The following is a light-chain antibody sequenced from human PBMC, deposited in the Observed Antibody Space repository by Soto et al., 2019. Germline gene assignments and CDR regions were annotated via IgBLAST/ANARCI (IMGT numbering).Light chain of an antibody. CDR3: TSYSGTNKLL. J-gene: IGLJ2*01. CDR2: EGS. Sequence: QSALTQPASVSGSPGQSITISCTGTSSDVGSYNLVSWYQQHPGKAPKLMIYEGSKRPSGVSNRFSGSKSGNTASLTISGLQAEDEADYYCTSYSGTNKLLFGGGTKLTVL. CDR1: SSDVGSYNL. V-gene: IGLV2-23*01.